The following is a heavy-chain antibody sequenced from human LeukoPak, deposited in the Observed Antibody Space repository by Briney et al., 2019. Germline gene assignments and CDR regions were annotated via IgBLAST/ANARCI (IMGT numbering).Heavy chain of an antibody. D-gene: IGHD6-6*01. CDR2: INQDGSVK. V-gene: IGHV3-7*01. Sequence: QTGGSLRLSCAASGFTFSNYWMSWVRQAPGKGLEWVANINQDGSVKYYVDSVKGRFTISRGNAKNSLYLRVNSLRAEDTAIYYCARIGYSSSSMDYWGQGTLVTVSS. CDR3: ARIGYSSSSMDY. J-gene: IGHJ4*02. CDR1: GFTFSNYW.